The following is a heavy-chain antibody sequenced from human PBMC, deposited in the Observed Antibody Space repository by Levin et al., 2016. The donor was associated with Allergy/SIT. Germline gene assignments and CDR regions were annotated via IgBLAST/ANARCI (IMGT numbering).Heavy chain of an antibody. CDR3: ARDGQNQSPYAMDV. CDR2: ISYDGSNK. V-gene: IGHV3-30-3*01. D-gene: IGHD1-14*01. J-gene: IGHJ6*02. CDR1: GFTFSSYA. Sequence: GESLKISCAASGFTFSSYAMHWVRQAPGKGLEWVAVISYDGSNKYYADSVKGRFTISRDNSKNTLYLQMNSLRAEDTAVYYCARDGQNQSPYAMDVWGQGTTVTVSS.